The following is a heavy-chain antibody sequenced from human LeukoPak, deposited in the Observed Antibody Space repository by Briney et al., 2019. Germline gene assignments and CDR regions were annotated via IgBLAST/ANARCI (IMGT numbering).Heavy chain of an antibody. CDR3: ARDRTSTIFGVAFAPDAFDI. CDR1: GGSISSGDCY. Sequence: SETLSLTCTVSGGSISSGDCYWSWIRQPPGKGLEWIGYIYYSGSTYYNPSLKSRVTISVDTSKNQFSLKLSSVTAADTAVYYCARDRTSTIFGVAFAPDAFDIWGQGTMVTVSS. V-gene: IGHV4-30-4*01. J-gene: IGHJ3*02. D-gene: IGHD3-3*01. CDR2: IYYSGST.